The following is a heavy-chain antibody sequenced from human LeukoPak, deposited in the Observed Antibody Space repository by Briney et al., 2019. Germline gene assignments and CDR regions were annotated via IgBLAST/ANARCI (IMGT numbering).Heavy chain of an antibody. CDR3: ARGPLVTIFGVEDY. CDR2: INPNSGGT. CDR1: GGTFSSYA. Sequence: GASVKVSCKASGGTFSSYAISWVRQAPGQGLEWMGWINPNSGGTNYAQKFQGRVTMTRDTSISTAYMELSRLRSDDTAVYYCARGPLVTIFGVEDYWGQGTLVTVSS. V-gene: IGHV1-2*02. J-gene: IGHJ4*02. D-gene: IGHD3-3*01.